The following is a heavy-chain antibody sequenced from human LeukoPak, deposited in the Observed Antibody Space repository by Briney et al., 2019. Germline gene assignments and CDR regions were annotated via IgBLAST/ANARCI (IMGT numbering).Heavy chain of an antibody. J-gene: IGHJ1*01. D-gene: IGHD4-17*01. V-gene: IGHV4-34*01. CDR3: ARGRGYGDYSALRH. Sequence: SQTLSLTCAVSGGSFSGYYWSWIRQPPGKGLEWIGEINHSGSTNYNPSLKSRVTISVDTSKNQFSLKLSSVTAADTAVYYCARGRGYGDYSALRHWGQGTLVTVSS. CDR1: GGSFSGYY. CDR2: INHSGST.